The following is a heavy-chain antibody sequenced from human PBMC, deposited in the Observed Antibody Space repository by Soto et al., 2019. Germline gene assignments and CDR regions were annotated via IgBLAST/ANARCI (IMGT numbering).Heavy chain of an antibody. CDR1: GGSISSGGYY. Sequence: SETLSLTCTVSGGSISSGGYYWSWIRQHPGKGLEWIGYIYYSRSTYYNPSLKSRVTISVDTSKNQFSLKLSPVTAADTAVYYCATSGSYDNWFDPWGQGTLLTAPQ. J-gene: IGHJ5*02. CDR3: ATSGSYDNWFDP. D-gene: IGHD1-26*01. CDR2: IYYSRST. V-gene: IGHV4-31*03.